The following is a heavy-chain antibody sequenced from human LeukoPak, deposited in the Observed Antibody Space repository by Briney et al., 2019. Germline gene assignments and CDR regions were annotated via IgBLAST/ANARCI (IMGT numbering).Heavy chain of an antibody. CDR2: IYYSGST. V-gene: IGHV4-59*01. J-gene: IGHJ6*02. D-gene: IGHD2-2*01. Sequence: SETLSRTCTVSGGSISSYYWSWLRQPPGKGLEWIGYIYYSGSTNYNPSLKSRVTISVDTSKNQFSLKLSSVTAADTAVYYCARARVYCSSTSCQDYYGMDVWGQGTTVTVSS. CDR1: GGSISSYY. CDR3: ARARVYCSSTSCQDYYGMDV.